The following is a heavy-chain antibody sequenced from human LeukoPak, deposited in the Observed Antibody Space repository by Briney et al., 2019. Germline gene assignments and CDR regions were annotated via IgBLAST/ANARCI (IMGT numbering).Heavy chain of an antibody. CDR2: INPSGGST. V-gene: IGHV1-46*01. D-gene: IGHD6-19*01. CDR1: GYTFTSYY. Sequence: ASVKVSCKASGYTFTSYYMHWVRQAPGQGLEWMGIINPSGGSTSYAQKFQGRVTMTRDTSTSTVYMELSSLRSEDTAVYYCAKATSVSWSSGWYFDYWGQGTLVTVSS. CDR3: AKATSVSWSSGWYFDY. J-gene: IGHJ4*02.